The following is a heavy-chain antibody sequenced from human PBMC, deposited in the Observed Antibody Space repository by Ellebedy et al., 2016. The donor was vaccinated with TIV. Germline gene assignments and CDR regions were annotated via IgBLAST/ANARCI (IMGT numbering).Heavy chain of an antibody. CDR1: GGTFSSYA. J-gene: IGHJ6*02. V-gene: IGHV1-69*06. CDR3: ARRLGEYGDYYYGMDV. Sequence: SVKVSXXASGGTFSSYAISWVRQAPGQGLEWMGGIIPIFGTANYAQKFQGRVTITADKSTSTAYMELSSLRSEDTAVYYCARRLGEYGDYYYGMDVWGQGTTVTVSS. D-gene: IGHD4-17*01. CDR2: IIPIFGTA.